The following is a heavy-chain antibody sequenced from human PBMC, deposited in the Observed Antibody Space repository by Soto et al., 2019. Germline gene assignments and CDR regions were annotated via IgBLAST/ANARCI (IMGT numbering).Heavy chain of an antibody. Sequence: PSETLSLTCTVSVGSISSDSDYWFWIRHPPGKGLEWIGSIYYRGTAYYNPSLKSRVTISVDTSKNQFSLNLSSVTAADTAVYYCGRLPLTGYWPADFWGQGALVTVSS. CDR1: VGSISSDSDY. CDR2: IYYRGTA. V-gene: IGHV4-39*01. D-gene: IGHD3-9*01. J-gene: IGHJ4*02. CDR3: GRLPLTGYWPADF.